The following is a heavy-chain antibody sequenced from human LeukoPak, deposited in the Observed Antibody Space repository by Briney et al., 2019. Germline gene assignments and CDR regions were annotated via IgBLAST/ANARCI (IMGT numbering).Heavy chain of an antibody. CDR3: ARVYGLSVVGYYSGMDV. CDR1: GFTFSSYS. Sequence: GGSLRLSCAVSGFTFSSYSVHWVRQAPGKGLEWVALISYDGNSEYYADSVKGRFTISRDDSKNTVYLQMNSLRTEDTAVYFCARVYGLSVVGYYSGMDVWGQGTTVTVSS. V-gene: IGHV3-30*04. J-gene: IGHJ6*02. CDR2: ISYDGNSE. D-gene: IGHD4-17*01.